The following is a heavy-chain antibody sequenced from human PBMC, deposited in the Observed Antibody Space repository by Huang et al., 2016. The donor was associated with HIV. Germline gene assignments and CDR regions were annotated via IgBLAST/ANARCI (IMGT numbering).Heavy chain of an antibody. CDR2: IKQDESEK. CDR1: TFRFGAYW. D-gene: IGHD1-7*01. J-gene: IGHJ6*02. V-gene: IGHV3-7*01. CDR3: ATKTAAMDI. Sequence: VESGGRLVQPGGSIRLCCVGSTFRFGAYWLSWVRQAPGEGLEGVANIKQDESEKYYVDSVKGRFNIARDNAKKVLFLEMNNVRVEDTATYYCATKTAAMDIWGQGTTVTVS.